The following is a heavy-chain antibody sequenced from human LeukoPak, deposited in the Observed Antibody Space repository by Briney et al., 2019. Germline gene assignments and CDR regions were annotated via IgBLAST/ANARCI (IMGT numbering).Heavy chain of an antibody. J-gene: IGHJ1*01. CDR2: INGGNGNT. Sequence: GASVKVSRKTSGYTFTSYGMHWVRQAPGQSLEWMGWINGGNGNTKYSEKFQGRVTIIRDTSASTAYMELSSLRSEDTAVYYCARVPLHDDSGHYYPHWGQGTLVTVSS. CDR3: ARVPLHDDSGHYYPH. CDR1: GYTFTSYG. D-gene: IGHD3-22*01. V-gene: IGHV1-3*01.